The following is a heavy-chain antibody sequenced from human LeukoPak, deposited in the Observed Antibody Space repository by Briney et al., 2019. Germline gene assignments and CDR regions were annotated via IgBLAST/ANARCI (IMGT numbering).Heavy chain of an antibody. D-gene: IGHD4-4*01. CDR2: INHSGST. CDR1: GGSFSGYY. CDR3: ARSFYSNYFIYYYYGMDV. V-gene: IGHV4-34*01. Sequence: SETLSLTCAVYGGSFSGYYWSWIRQPPGKGLEWIGEINHSGSTNYNPSLKSRVTISVDTSKNQFSLKLSSVTAAGTAVYYCARSFYSNYFIYYYYGMDVWGQGTTVTVSS. J-gene: IGHJ6*02.